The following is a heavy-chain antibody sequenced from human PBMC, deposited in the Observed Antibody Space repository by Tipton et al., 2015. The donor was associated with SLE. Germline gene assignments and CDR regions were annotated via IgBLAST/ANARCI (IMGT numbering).Heavy chain of an antibody. CDR2: ISHSGSA. V-gene: IGHV4-34*01. CDR1: RGSFSGYA. D-gene: IGHD3-16*01. Sequence: TLSPTCAVSRGSFSGYAWNWIRQAPGKGPEWIGEISHSGSANYNASLKSRVTMSLDKSNNQFSLRLGSVTAADTAVYYCARGVSGYFSYCYMDVWGKGTTVTISS. CDR3: ARGVSGYFSYCYMDV. J-gene: IGHJ6*03.